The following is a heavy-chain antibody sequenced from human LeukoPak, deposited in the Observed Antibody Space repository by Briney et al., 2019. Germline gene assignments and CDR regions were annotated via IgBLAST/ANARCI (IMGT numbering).Heavy chain of an antibody. D-gene: IGHD6-6*01. V-gene: IGHV4-39*07. CDR3: ARDHEVSSSSFDY. CDR2: IYYSGST. J-gene: IGHJ4*02. CDR1: GGSISSSSYY. Sequence: SETLSLTCTVSGGSISSSSYYWGWIRQPPGKGLEWIGSIYYSGSTYYNPSLKSRVTISVDTSKNQFSLKLTSVTAADTAVYYCARDHEVSSSSFDYWGQGTLVTVSS.